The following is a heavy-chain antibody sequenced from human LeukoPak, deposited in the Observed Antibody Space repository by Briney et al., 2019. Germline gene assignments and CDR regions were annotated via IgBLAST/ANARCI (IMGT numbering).Heavy chain of an antibody. CDR1: GFTFTRYW. J-gene: IGHJ4*02. CDR2: VNPDGSST. CDR3: ARGGSYGDY. V-gene: IGHV3-74*01. D-gene: IGHD3-16*01. Sequence: GGSLRLSCAAAGFTFTRYWMHWVRQAPGKGLVWVSRVNPDGSSTTYGDSVKGRFTSSRDNAKNTLYLQMNSLRAEDTAVYYCARGGSYGDYWSQGILVTVSS.